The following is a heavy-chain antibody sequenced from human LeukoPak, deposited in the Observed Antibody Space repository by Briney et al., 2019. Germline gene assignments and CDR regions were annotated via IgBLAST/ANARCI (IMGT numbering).Heavy chain of an antibody. CDR3: AGMQITYYYDSSGYYSYGNWFDP. D-gene: IGHD3-22*01. V-gene: IGHV3-48*03. CDR2: ISSSGSTI. J-gene: IGHJ5*02. CDR1: GFTFSSYE. Sequence: GGSLRLSCAASGFTFSSYEMNWVRQAPGKGLEWVSYISSSGSTIYYADSVKGRFTISRDNAKNSLYLQMNSLRAEDTAVYYCAGMQITYYYDSSGYYSYGNWFDPWGQGTLVTVSS.